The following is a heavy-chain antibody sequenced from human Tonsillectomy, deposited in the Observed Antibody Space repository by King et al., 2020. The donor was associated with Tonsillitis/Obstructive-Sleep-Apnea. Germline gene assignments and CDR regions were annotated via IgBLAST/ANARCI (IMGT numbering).Heavy chain of an antibody. J-gene: IGHJ2*01. CDR1: GFTFSSYA. Sequence: VQLVESGGGVVQPGRSLRLSCAASGFTFSSYAMHWVRQAPGKGLEWVAVISYDGSNKYYADSVKGRFTISRDNSKNTLYLQMNSLRAEDTAVYYCARDRARYFDLWGRGTLVTGSS. CDR3: ARDRARYFDL. CDR2: ISYDGSNK. V-gene: IGHV3-30*04.